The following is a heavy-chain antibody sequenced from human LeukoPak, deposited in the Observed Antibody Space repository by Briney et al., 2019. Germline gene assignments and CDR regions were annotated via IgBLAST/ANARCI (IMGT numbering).Heavy chain of an antibody. CDR3: ARRVEGHAFDI. CDR2: INANTGNP. CDR1: GYTFTSYY. V-gene: IGHV7-4-1*02. Sequence: GASVKVSCKASGYTFTSYYMHWVRQAPGQGLEWMGWINANTGNPTYAQGFTGRFVFSLDTSVSTAYLQISSLKAEDTAVYYCARRVEGHAFDIWGQGTMVTVSS. J-gene: IGHJ3*02. D-gene: IGHD1-1*01.